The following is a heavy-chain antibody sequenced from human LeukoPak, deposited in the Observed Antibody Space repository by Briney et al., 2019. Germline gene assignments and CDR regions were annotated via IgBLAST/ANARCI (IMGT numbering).Heavy chain of an antibody. D-gene: IGHD6-19*01. CDR2: ISGSGGST. CDR3: AKAHPTEGYSSGWYRSMIDY. CDR1: GFTFSNYA. J-gene: IGHJ4*02. V-gene: IGHV3-23*01. Sequence: GGSLRLSCAASGFTFSNYAMSLGRPAAEKRQWLGSVISGSGGSTYYADSVKGRFTISGDNSKNTLYLQMDSLRAEDTAVYYCAKAHPTEGYSSGWYRSMIDYWGQGTLVTVSS.